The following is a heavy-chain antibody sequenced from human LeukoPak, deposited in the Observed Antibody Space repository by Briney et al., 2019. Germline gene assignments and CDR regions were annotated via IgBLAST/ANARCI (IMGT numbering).Heavy chain of an antibody. CDR1: AFTFSSYA. D-gene: IGHD4-23*01. CDR2: VNRNGGTT. CDR3: ARGNSNFNY. Sequence: GGSLRLSCAASAFTFSSYAMSWVRQVPGKGLEWVSGVNRNGGTTSYADSVKGRFTISRDNAKNSLYLQMNSLRVEDTALYHCARGNSNFNYWGQGTLVTVSS. J-gene: IGHJ4*02. V-gene: IGHV3-20*01.